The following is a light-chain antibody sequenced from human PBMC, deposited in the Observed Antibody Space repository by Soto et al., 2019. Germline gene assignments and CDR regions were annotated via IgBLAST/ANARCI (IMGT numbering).Light chain of an antibody. Sequence: QSALTQPPSASGSPGQSVTISCTGSSSDVGGYKYVSWYQQHPGKAPKLMIYEVSKRPSGVPDRFSGSKSGNTASLTVSGLQAEDEAEYYCSSYAGSNNVFGTGTKVTVL. CDR3: SSYAGSNNV. CDR2: EVS. CDR1: SSDVGGYKY. V-gene: IGLV2-8*01. J-gene: IGLJ1*01.